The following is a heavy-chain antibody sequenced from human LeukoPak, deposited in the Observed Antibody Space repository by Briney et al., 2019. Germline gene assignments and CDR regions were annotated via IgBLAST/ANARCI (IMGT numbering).Heavy chain of an antibody. Sequence: ASVKVSCKASGYTFTGYYMHWVRQAPGQGLEWMGWINPNSGGTNYAQKFQGRVTMTRDTSISTAYMELSRLRSDDTAVYYCARDPRTHNWNYARFDYWGQGTLVTVSS. CDR3: ARDPRTHNWNYARFDY. D-gene: IGHD1-7*01. CDR2: INPNSGGT. J-gene: IGHJ4*02. V-gene: IGHV1-2*02. CDR1: GYTFTGYY.